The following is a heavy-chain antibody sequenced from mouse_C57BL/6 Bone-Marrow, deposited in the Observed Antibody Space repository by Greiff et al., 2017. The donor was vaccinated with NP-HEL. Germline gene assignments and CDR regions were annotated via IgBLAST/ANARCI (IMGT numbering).Heavy chain of an antibody. V-gene: IGHV1-69*01. CDR1: GYTFTSYW. D-gene: IGHD2-5*01. CDR3: ARGGLIVTTRFAY. J-gene: IGHJ3*01. CDR2: IDPSDSYT. Sequence: QVQLQQPGAELVMPGASVKLSCKASGYTFTSYWMHWVKQRPGQGLEWIGEIDPSDSYTNYNPKFKGKSTLTVDKSASAAYMQVSSLTSEDSAVYYCARGGLIVTTRFAYWGQGTRVTVSA.